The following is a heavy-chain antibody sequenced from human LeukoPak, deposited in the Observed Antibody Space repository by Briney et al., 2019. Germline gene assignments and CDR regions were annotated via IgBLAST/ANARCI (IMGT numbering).Heavy chain of an antibody. V-gene: IGHV1-18*01. CDR3: ARVAARQLNEAFDI. J-gene: IGHJ3*02. D-gene: IGHD6-6*01. Sequence: ASVTVSCKASGYTFTSYGISWVRQAPGQGLEWMGWISAYNGITNYGEKLQGRVSMTTDTSTTTAYMELRSLRSDDTAVYYCARVAARQLNEAFDIWGQGTMVTVSP. CDR2: ISAYNGIT. CDR1: GYTFTSYG.